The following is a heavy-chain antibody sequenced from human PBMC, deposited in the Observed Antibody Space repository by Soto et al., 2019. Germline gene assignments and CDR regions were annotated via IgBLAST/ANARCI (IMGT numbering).Heavy chain of an antibody. D-gene: IGHD3-3*01. CDR1: GYTFTSYA. CDR2: INAGNGNT. V-gene: IGHV1-3*01. CDR3: AREGYDFWSGYRNYYYYGMDV. J-gene: IGHJ6*02. Sequence: QVQLVQSGAEVKKPGASVKVSCKASGYTFTSYAMHWVRQAPGQRLEWMGWINAGNGNTKYSQKFKGRVTITRDTSASTAYMELSSLRSEDTAVYYCAREGYDFWSGYRNYYYYGMDVWGQGTTVTVSS.